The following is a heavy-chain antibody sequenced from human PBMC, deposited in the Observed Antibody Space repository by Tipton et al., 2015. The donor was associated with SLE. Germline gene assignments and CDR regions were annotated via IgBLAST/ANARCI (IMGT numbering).Heavy chain of an antibody. J-gene: IGHJ3*02. CDR1: GYSISSGYY. V-gene: IGHV4-38-2*02. Sequence: TLSLTCAVSGYSISSGYYWGWIRQPPGKGLEWIGSIYHSGSTYYNPSLKSRVTISVDTSKNQFSLKLSSVTAADTAVYYCARDPGDIWGQGTMVTVSS. CDR2: IYHSGST. D-gene: IGHD3-10*01. CDR3: ARDPGDI.